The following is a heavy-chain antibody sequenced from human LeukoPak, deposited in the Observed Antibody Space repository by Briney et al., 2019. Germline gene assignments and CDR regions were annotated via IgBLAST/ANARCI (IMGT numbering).Heavy chain of an antibody. CDR3: ARAPSDSWFDP. CDR1: GGSINNGYYC. J-gene: IGHJ5*02. V-gene: IGHV4-31*03. D-gene: IGHD2-21*02. CDR2: IYYSGST. Sequence: SETLSLTCTLSGGSINNGYYCWSWIRQHPGKGLEWIGYIYYSGSTYYNPSLKSRVTISVDTSKTQFSLKLSSVTAADTAVYYCARAPSDSWFDPWGQGTLVTVSS.